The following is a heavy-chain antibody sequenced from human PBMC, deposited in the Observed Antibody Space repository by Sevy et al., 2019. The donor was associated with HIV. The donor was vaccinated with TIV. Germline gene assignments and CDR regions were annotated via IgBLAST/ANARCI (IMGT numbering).Heavy chain of an antibody. V-gene: IGHV3-66*01. Sequence: GGSLRLSCEASGFTVSGNYMAWVRLAPGKGLEWVSLIYSGGSTYYAYSVKGRFTISRDNAKNTLYLQMNPLRAEDTAVYFCARDRYYEASGYYYYYYGMDVWGQGTTVTVSS. D-gene: IGHD3-22*01. J-gene: IGHJ6*02. CDR2: IYSGGST. CDR1: GFTVSGNY. CDR3: ARDRYYEASGYYYYYYGMDV.